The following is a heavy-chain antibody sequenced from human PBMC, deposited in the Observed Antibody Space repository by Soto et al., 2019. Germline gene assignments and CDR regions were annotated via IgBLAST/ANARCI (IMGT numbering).Heavy chain of an antibody. Sequence: QVQLVESGGGVVQPGTSLRLSCAASGFLFSRFGMHWVRQAPGKGLEWVAVIVNHGERKDYADSVRGRFTISRDNSRNTLFLEMSSLRVEDTAIYYCARDDEYDDNGLDYWAREPWSPSPQ. D-gene: IGHD1-1*01. CDR3: ARDDEYDDNGLDY. CDR1: GFLFSRFG. J-gene: IGHJ4*02. CDR2: IVNHGERK. V-gene: IGHV3-33*01.